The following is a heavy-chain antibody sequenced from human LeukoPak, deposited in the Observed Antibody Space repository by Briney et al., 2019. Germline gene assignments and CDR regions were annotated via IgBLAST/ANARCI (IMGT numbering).Heavy chain of an antibody. V-gene: IGHV1-2*04. Sequence: ASVKVSCKASGYTFTGYYMHWVRQAPGQGLEWMGWINPNSGGTNYAQRFQGWVTMTRDTSISAAYMELSRLRSDDTAVYYCARESYHSSSWSTGNFDYWGQGTLVTVSS. J-gene: IGHJ4*02. CDR2: INPNSGGT. D-gene: IGHD6-13*01. CDR3: ARESYHSSSWSTGNFDY. CDR1: GYTFTGYY.